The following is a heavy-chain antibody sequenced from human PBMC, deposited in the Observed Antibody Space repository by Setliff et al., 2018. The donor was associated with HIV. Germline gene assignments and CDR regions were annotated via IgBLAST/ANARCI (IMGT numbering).Heavy chain of an antibody. Sequence: PGGSLRLSCAASGFTLSNYALNWVRQAPGKGLEWISYISSRSQTIYYADSVKGRFTISRHNAKNSLYLQMNSLRAEDTAVYYCAREWAARYTDNWYEGGQDHYYYYMDVWGGGTTVTVSS. CDR3: AREWAARYTDNWYEGGQDHYYYYMDV. CDR1: GFTLSNYA. J-gene: IGHJ6*03. V-gene: IGHV3-48*01. CDR2: ISSRSQTI. D-gene: IGHD1-1*01.